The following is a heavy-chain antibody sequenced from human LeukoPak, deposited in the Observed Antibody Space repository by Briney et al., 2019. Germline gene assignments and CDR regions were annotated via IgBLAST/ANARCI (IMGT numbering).Heavy chain of an antibody. D-gene: IGHD3-10*01. CDR2: ISAYNGNT. J-gene: IGHJ4*02. V-gene: IGHV1-18*01. CDR1: GYTFTSYA. Sequence: GASVKVSCKASGYTFTSYAMNWVRQAPGQGLEWMGWISAYNGNTNYAQKLQGRVTMTTDTSTSTAYMELRSLRSDDTAVYYCAKGTMDDFDYWGQGTLVTVSS. CDR3: AKGTMDDFDY.